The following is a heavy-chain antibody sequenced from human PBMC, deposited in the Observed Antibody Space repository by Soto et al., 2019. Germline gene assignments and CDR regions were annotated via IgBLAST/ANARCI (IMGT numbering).Heavy chain of an antibody. Sequence: QVQLVQSGAEVKKPGASVKVSCKASGYTFTSYGISWVRQAPGQGLEWMGWISAYNGNTNYAQKLQGRDTMTTDTSTNTAYMKLRSLRSDDTAVYYCARDGALGENYYYYGMDVWGQGTTVTVSS. V-gene: IGHV1-18*01. CDR3: ARDGALGENYYYYGMDV. J-gene: IGHJ6*02. D-gene: IGHD3-16*01. CDR1: GYTFTSYG. CDR2: ISAYNGNT.